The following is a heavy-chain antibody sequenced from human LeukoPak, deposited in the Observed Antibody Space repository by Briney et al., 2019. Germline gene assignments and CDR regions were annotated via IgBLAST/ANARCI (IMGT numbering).Heavy chain of an antibody. Sequence: SVTVSCKASRFTFTSSAMQWVRQARGQRLEWIGWIVVGSGNTNYAQKFQERVTITRDMSTSTAYMELSSLRSEDTAVYYCAADQGSGWYVWGQGTLVTVSS. D-gene: IGHD6-19*01. J-gene: IGHJ4*02. CDR1: RFTFTSSA. V-gene: IGHV1-58*02. CDR3: AADQGSGWYV. CDR2: IVVGSGNT.